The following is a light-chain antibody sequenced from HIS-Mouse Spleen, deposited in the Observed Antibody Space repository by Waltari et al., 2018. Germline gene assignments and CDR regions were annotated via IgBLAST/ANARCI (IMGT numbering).Light chain of an antibody. CDR2: RNN. J-gene: IGLJ3*02. CDR3: AAWDDSLSGPWV. CDR1: SSNIGSNY. V-gene: IGLV1-47*01. Sequence: QSVLTQPPSASGTPGQRVTISCSGSSSNIGSNYVYCYQQLPGTAPKLLIYRNNQRPSGVPDRFSGSKSDTSASLAISGLRSEDEADYYCAAWDDSLSGPWVFGGGTKLTVL.